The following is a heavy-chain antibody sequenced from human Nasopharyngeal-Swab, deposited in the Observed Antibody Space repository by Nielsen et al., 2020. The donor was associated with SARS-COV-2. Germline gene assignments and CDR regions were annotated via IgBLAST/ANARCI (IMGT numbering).Heavy chain of an antibody. V-gene: IGHV3-21*06. CDR3: VRGSYGHYDS. CDR1: GFTFSSYT. Sequence: GESLKISCAASGFTFSSYTMNWVRQAPGKGLEWVSSISPTSDYIYYAGSVKGRFTISRDNAKNSLFLQMNSLRAEETAIYYCVRGSYGHYDSWGQGALITVSS. D-gene: IGHD6-6*01. J-gene: IGHJ5*01. CDR2: ISPTSDYI.